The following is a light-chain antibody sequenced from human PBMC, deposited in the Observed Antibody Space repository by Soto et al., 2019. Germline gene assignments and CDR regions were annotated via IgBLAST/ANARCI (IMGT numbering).Light chain of an antibody. CDR2: GAS. Sequence: EIVMTQSPATLSASAGERATISCRASQSISSNLAWYQQTPGQAPRLLIYGASTRATGIPASFSGSGSGTEFTLTISGLQSEDVAPYYCQDDSGDRATFGQGTKVEI. CDR3: QDDSGDRAT. V-gene: IGKV3-15*01. J-gene: IGKJ1*01. CDR1: QSISSN.